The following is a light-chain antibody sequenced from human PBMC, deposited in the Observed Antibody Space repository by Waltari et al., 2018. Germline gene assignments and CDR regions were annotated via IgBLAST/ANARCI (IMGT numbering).Light chain of an antibody. CDR2: GAS. J-gene: IGKJ3*01. Sequence: DIQMTQSPSSMSASVGDRVTITCQASHGISICLKWYQQKPGKAPNLLIYGASNLETGVPSRFSGSGSGTDFNLTISSLQPEDIATYYCQQYEYLPTFGPGTKVDIK. CDR3: QQYEYLPT. CDR1: HGISIC. V-gene: IGKV1-33*01.